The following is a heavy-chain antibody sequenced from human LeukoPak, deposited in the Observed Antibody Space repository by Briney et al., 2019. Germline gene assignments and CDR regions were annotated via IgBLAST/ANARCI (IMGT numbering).Heavy chain of an antibody. CDR1: GFSVSNNY. CDR2: ICHSGNT. J-gene: IGHJ6*02. Sequence: GSLRLSCAVSGFSVSNNYMNWIRQPPGKGLEWIGYICHSGNTYYNPSLKSRVTISIHNSKNQFSLKVNSVTAADTAVYYCARDRNYYDSSGPPYYYSALDVWGQGTTVTVSS. V-gene: IGHV4-59*02. D-gene: IGHD3-22*01. CDR3: ARDRNYYDSSGPPYYYSALDV.